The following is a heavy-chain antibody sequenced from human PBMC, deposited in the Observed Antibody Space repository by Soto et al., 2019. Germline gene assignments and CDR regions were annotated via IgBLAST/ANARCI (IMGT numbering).Heavy chain of an antibody. Sequence: ASVKVSCNASGVTFSSYAVNWVRLAPGQGLEWMGGIIPIFGTANYAQKFQGRVTITADESTSTAYMELSSLRSEDTAVYYCANVDTAMATPPNYYYGMDVWGQGTTVTVSS. D-gene: IGHD5-18*01. J-gene: IGHJ6*02. CDR1: GVTFSSYA. CDR3: ANVDTAMATPPNYYYGMDV. CDR2: IIPIFGTA. V-gene: IGHV1-69*13.